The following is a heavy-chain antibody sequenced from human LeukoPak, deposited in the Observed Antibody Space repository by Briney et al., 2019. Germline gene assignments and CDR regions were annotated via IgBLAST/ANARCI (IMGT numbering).Heavy chain of an antibody. CDR3: AKGRGYSYGPFDY. D-gene: IGHD5-18*01. J-gene: IGHJ4*02. Sequence: PGRSLRLSCAASGFTFDDYAMHWVRHAPGKGLEWVSGISWNSGSIGYADSVKGRFTISRDNAKDSLYLQMNSLRAEDMALYYCAKGRGYSYGPFDYWGQGTLVTVSS. CDR1: GFTFDDYA. CDR2: ISWNSGSI. V-gene: IGHV3-9*03.